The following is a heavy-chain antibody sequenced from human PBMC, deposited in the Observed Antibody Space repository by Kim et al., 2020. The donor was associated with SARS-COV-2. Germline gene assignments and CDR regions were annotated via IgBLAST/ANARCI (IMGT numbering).Heavy chain of an antibody. D-gene: IGHD3-9*01. CDR1: GFTFSSYA. CDR2: ISYDGSNK. CDR3: ARDSAYYDILTGYLPPTSDYYYYGMDV. J-gene: IGHJ6*02. V-gene: IGHV3-30*04. Sequence: GGSLRLSCAASGFTFSSYAMHWVRQAPGKGLEWVAVISYDGSNKYYADSVKGRFTISRDNSKNTLYLQMNSLRAEDTAVYYCARDSAYYDILTGYLPPTSDYYYYGMDVWGQGTTVTVSS.